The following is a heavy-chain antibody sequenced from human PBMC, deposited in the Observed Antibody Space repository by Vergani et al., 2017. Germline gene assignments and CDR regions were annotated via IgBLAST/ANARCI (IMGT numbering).Heavy chain of an antibody. V-gene: IGHV3-7*01. CDR1: GFTFSGNW. CDR3: ASSAYDCSSTSCYSTPDY. CDR2: IKQDGSEK. J-gene: IGHJ4*02. D-gene: IGHD2-2*01. Sequence: EVQLVESGGGLVQPGGSLRLSCAAPGFTFSGNWMSWVRQAPGKGLEWVANIKQDGSEKYYVDSVKGRFTISRDNAKNSLYLQMNSLRAEDTAVYYCASSAYDCSSTSCYSTPDYWGQGTLVTVSS.